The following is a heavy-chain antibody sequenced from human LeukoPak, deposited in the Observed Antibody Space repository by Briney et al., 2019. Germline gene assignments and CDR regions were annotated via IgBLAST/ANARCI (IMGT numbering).Heavy chain of an antibody. Sequence: ASVKVSCKASGYTFTGYYMHWVRQAPGQGLEWMGWINPNSGGTNYAQKFQGRVTMTRDTSISTAYMELSRLRSDDTAVYYCARGMRYFDWLLRIDAFDIGGQGTMVTVSS. V-gene: IGHV1-2*02. D-gene: IGHD3-9*01. CDR2: INPNSGGT. CDR1: GYTFTGYY. CDR3: ARGMRYFDWLLRIDAFDI. J-gene: IGHJ3*02.